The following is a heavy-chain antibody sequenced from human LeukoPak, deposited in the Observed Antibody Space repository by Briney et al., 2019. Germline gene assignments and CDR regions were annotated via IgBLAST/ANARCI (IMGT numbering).Heavy chain of an antibody. CDR2: INSDGSST. Sequence: PGGSLRLSCAASGFTFSSYWMHWVRHAPGKGLVWVSRINSDGSSTSYADSVKGRFTISRDNAKNTLYLQMNSLRAEDTAVYYCARAYYDRKGDFDYWGQGTLVTVSS. V-gene: IGHV3-74*01. CDR3: ARAYYDRKGDFDY. CDR1: GFTFSSYW. D-gene: IGHD3-22*01. J-gene: IGHJ4*02.